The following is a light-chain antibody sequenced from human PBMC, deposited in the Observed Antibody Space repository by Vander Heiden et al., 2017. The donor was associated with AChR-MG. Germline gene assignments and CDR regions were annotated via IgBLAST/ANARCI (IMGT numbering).Light chain of an antibody. J-gene: IGLJ2*01. CDR2: DVS. CDR3: TSYTRSVTVI. V-gene: IGLV2-14*01. CDR1: NSDIGAYNY. Sequence: QSALTQPASVSGSPGQSITISCVGSNSDIGAYNYVSWYQKHPGRGPKLILYDVSHRPSGVSNRFSGSKSGNTASLTISGLQAEDEADYYCTSYTRSVTVIFGGGTKLTVL.